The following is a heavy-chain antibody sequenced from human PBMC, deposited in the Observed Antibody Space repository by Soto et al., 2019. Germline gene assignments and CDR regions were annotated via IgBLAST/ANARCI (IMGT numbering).Heavy chain of an antibody. CDR3: ARGDGLGATPAYYYYGMDV. Sequence: SVKVSCKASGGTFSSYAISWVRQAPGQGLEWMGGIIPIFGTANYAQKFQGRVTITADKSTSTAYMELSSLRSEDTAVYYCARGDGLGATPAYYYYGMDVWGQGTTVTVSS. CDR1: GGTFSSYA. D-gene: IGHD1-26*01. V-gene: IGHV1-69*06. J-gene: IGHJ6*02. CDR2: IIPIFGTA.